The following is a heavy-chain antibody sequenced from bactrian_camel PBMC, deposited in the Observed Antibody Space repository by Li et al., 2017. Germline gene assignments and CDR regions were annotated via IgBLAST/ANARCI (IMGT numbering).Heavy chain of an antibody. CDR2: INSVGDTT. J-gene: IGHJ6*01. CDR1: GFTFSSYW. CDR3: LSNGT. V-gene: IGHV3S25*01. Sequence: QLVESGGGTVETGGSLRLSCAASGFTFSSYWMYWVRQAQGKGLEWVSGINSVGDTTYYADSVKGRFTISRDNAKGTGYLQMSTLKPEDTAVYYCLSNGTCGQGTQVTVS.